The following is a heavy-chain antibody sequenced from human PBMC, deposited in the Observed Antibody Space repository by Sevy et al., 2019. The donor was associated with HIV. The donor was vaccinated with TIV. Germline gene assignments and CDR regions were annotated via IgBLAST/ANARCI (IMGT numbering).Heavy chain of an antibody. Sequence: GGSLRLSCAVSGFTFSTYAMHWVRQAPGKGLECVAIVSSDGSEVNYADSVKGRFTISRDNSRNTLYQQMNGLRTEDTALYYWARDQLGSIDYWGQGTLVTVSS. V-gene: IGHV3-30-3*01. J-gene: IGHJ4*02. CDR3: ARDQLGSIDY. CDR1: GFTFSTYA. CDR2: VSSDGSEV. D-gene: IGHD7-27*01.